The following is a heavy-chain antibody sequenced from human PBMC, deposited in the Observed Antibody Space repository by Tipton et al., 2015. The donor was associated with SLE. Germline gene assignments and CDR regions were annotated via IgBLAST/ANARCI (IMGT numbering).Heavy chain of an antibody. J-gene: IGHJ3*02. CDR1: GFTFSSYA. Sequence: SLRLSCAASGFTFSSYAMHWVRQAPGKGLEWVSGISWNSGSMGYADSVKGRFTISRDNAKNSPYLQMNSLRAEDTALYYCAKDSSSWFDAFDIWGQGTMVTVSS. CDR2: ISWNSGSM. D-gene: IGHD6-13*01. V-gene: IGHV3-9*01. CDR3: AKDSSSWFDAFDI.